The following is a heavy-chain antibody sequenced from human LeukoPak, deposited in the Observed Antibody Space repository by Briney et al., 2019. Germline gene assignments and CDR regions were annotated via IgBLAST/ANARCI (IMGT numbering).Heavy chain of an antibody. CDR1: GFTPSSTY. CDR3: SSGPGYSSGWYYCFHH. Sequence: RGCLRLSCAAPGFTPSSTYMRWVRPAPRRGLWWVSVIVSGGGTSYANSAKGRFAIPRDNSKNTLYVQMNSLRAEDTAVYYCSSGPGYSSGWYYCFHHWGEGTLVTVYS. CDR2: IVSGGGT. V-gene: IGHV3-53*01. D-gene: IGHD6-19*01. J-gene: IGHJ1*01.